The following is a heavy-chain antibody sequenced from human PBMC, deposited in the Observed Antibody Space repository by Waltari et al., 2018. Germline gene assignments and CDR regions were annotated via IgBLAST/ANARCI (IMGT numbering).Heavy chain of an antibody. Sequence: EVQLVGSGGGWVKPGGSLSLAFAAAGFSFRCYSMNWVRQAPGKGLEWISYISSSSTTIYYADSVKGRFTISRDNAKNSLYLQMNSLRAEDTAVYYCAREGYFWYYFDYWGQGTLVTVSS. CDR2: ISSSSTTI. V-gene: IGHV3-48*01. CDR3: AREGYFWYYFDY. J-gene: IGHJ4*02. CDR1: GFSFRCYS. D-gene: IGHD3-22*01.